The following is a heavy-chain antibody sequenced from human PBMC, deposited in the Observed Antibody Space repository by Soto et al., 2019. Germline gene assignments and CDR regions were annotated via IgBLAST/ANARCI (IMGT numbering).Heavy chain of an antibody. Sequence: SLRLSSAACGFTFSSYAMSWVRQAPGKGLEWVSAMSGSGGSTYCADSVKGRFTISRDNSKNTLYLQMNSLRAEDTAVYYWAKDGIGIYSSSWVLGYYYYRMDVWGQGTTVTVSS. CDR3: AKDGIGIYSSSWVLGYYYYRMDV. J-gene: IGHJ6*02. CDR2: MSGSGGST. CDR1: GFTFSSYA. D-gene: IGHD6-13*01. V-gene: IGHV3-23*01.